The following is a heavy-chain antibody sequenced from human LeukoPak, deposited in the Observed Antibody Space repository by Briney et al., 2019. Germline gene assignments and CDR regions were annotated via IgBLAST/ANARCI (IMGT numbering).Heavy chain of an antibody. J-gene: IGHJ2*01. Sequence: GASVKVSCKASGYTFTSYGISWVGQAPGQGLEGMGWISAYNGNTNYAQKLQGRVTMTTDTSTSTAYMELRSLRSDDTAVYYCARDWDGVAAAGTDWYFDLWGRGTLVTVSS. CDR2: ISAYNGNT. CDR3: ARDWDGVAAAGTDWYFDL. D-gene: IGHD6-13*01. V-gene: IGHV1-18*01. CDR1: GYTFTSYG.